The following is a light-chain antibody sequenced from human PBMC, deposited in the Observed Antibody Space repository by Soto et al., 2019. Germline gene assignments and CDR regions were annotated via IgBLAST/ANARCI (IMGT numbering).Light chain of an antibody. CDR2: DVS. J-gene: IGLJ2*01. CDR3: CIYTGTTYTVV. CDR1: SSDVGNF. Sequence: QSALTQPASVSGSPGQSITISCTGTSSDVGNFVSWYRQHPGKAPKLMIYDVSSRPSGISDRFSGSKSGNTASLTISGLQSEDEADYYCCIYTGTTYTVVFGGGTKVTVL. V-gene: IGLV2-14*01.